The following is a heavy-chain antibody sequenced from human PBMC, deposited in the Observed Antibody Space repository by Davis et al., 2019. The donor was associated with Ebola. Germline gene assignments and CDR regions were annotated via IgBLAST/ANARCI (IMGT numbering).Heavy chain of an antibody. V-gene: IGHV4-59*01. CDR3: ARSHSDWLLPFDY. CDR1: AGSMSTSY. Sequence: MPSETLSLTCTVSAGSMSTSYWSWIRPSPGNGLEWIGDISSSGSTDYSPSFRGRVTISLDTSKNQFSLRLSSVTAADTAVYYCARSHSDWLLPFDYWGQGTLATVSS. D-gene: IGHD3-9*01. J-gene: IGHJ4*02. CDR2: ISSSGST.